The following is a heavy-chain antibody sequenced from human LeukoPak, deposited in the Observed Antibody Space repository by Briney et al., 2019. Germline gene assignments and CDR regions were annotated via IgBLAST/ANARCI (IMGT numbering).Heavy chain of an antibody. D-gene: IGHD3-10*01. CDR1: GYTFTSYY. Sequence: ASVKVSCKASGYTFTSYYMHWVRQAPGQGLEWMGIINPSGGSTNYAQKFQGRVTITADESTSTAYMELSSLRSEDTAVYYCATLPYYYGSGRGFYYYMDVWGKGTTVTISS. V-gene: IGHV1-46*01. J-gene: IGHJ6*03. CDR2: INPSGGST. CDR3: ATLPYYYGSGRGFYYYMDV.